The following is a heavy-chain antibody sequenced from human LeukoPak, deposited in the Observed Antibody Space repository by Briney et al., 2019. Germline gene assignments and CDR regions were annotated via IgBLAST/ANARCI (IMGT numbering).Heavy chain of an antibody. CDR1: GFTFSSYA. CDR2: ISGSGGST. J-gene: IGHJ4*02. D-gene: IGHD6-6*01. Sequence: PGGSLRLCCAASGFTFSSYAMSWVRQAAGKGLEWVSAISGSGGSTYYADSVKGRFTISRDNSKNTLYLQMISLRAEDTAVYYCAKDGYSSSSRDFDYWGQGTLVTVSS. V-gene: IGHV3-23*01. CDR3: AKDGYSSSSRDFDY.